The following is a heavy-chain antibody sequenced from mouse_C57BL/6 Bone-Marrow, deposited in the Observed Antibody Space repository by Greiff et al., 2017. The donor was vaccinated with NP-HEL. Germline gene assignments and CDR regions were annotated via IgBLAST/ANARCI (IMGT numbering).Heavy chain of an antibody. V-gene: IGHV1-50*01. CDR3: AREGLRKAWFAY. Sequence: QVQLKQPGAELVKPGASVKLSCKASGYTFTSYWMQWVKQRPGQGLEWIGEIDPSDSYTNYNQKFKGKATLTVDTSSSTAYMQLSSLTSEDSAVYYCAREGLRKAWFAYWGQGTLVTVSA. CDR1: GYTFTSYW. J-gene: IGHJ3*01. D-gene: IGHD3-1*01. CDR2: IDPSDSYT.